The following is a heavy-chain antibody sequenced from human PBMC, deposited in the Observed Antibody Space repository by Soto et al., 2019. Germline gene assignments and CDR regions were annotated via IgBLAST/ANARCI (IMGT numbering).Heavy chain of an antibody. CDR2: MNPNSGNT. D-gene: IGHD4-17*01. Sequence: QVQLVQSGAEVKKPGASVKVSCKASGYTFTSYDINWVRQATGQGLEYLGWMNPNSGNTAYVQKFKGRVTMTWDTSITTAYMELSSLRSEDTAVYFCARGIKYGAYSRWFDPWGQEPWSPSPQ. V-gene: IGHV1-8*01. CDR3: ARGIKYGAYSRWFDP. CDR1: GYTFTSYD. J-gene: IGHJ5*02.